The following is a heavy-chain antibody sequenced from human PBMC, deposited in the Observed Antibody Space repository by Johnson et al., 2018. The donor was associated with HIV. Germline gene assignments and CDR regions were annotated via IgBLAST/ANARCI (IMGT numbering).Heavy chain of an antibody. V-gene: IGHV3-30*04. J-gene: IGHJ3*02. CDR3: ARSFGVTTPGAFDI. Sequence: QMLLVESGGGLVQPGRSLRLSCTASTFTFSNYAMHWVRQAPGKGLEWVAVISYDGSNKYYADSVKGRFTISRDNSKNTLYLQMNSLRAEDTAVYYCARSFGVTTPGAFDIWGQGTMVTVSS. CDR1: TFTFSNYA. CDR2: ISYDGSNK. D-gene: IGHD3-3*01.